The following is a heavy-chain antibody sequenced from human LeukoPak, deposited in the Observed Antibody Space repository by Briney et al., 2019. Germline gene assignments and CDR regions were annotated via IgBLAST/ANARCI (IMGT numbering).Heavy chain of an antibody. CDR1: GGSFSGYY. J-gene: IGHJ4*02. Sequence: PSETLSLTCAVYGGSFSGYYWSWIRQPPGKGLEWIGYIYYSGSTYYNPSLKSRVTISVDTSKNQFSLKLSSVTAADTAVYYCARVPTYYYDSSGYYRASYYFDYWGQGTLVTVSS. D-gene: IGHD3-22*01. CDR3: ARVPTYYYDSSGYYRASYYFDY. V-gene: IGHV4-30-4*01. CDR2: IYYSGST.